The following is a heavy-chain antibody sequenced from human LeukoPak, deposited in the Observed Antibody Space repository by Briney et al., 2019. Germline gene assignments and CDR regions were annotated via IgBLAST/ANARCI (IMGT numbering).Heavy chain of an antibody. CDR1: GFTFDSYG. CDR3: ARGRYSEY. J-gene: IGHJ4*02. V-gene: IGHV1-2*02. Sequence: GGSLRLSCAASGFTFDSYGMHWVRQAPGEGLEWVGWINPNSGDTNYAQNFQGRVTMTRDTSISTAYMELSRLRSDDTAVYFCARGRYSEYWGQGTLVTVSS. D-gene: IGHD1-26*01. CDR2: INPNSGDT.